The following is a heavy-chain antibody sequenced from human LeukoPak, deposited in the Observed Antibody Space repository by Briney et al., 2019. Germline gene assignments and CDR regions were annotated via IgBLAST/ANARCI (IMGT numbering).Heavy chain of an antibody. Sequence: QAGGSLRLSCAASGFTFSSYAMTWVRQAPGKGLEWVAVISYDGSIKYYADSVKGRFTISRDNSKNTLYLQMNSLRAEDTAVYYCAKSPRGSGSYDAFDTWGQGTMVIVSS. J-gene: IGHJ3*02. D-gene: IGHD1-26*01. CDR3: AKSPRGSGSYDAFDT. CDR1: GFTFSSYA. CDR2: ISYDGSIK. V-gene: IGHV3-30*18.